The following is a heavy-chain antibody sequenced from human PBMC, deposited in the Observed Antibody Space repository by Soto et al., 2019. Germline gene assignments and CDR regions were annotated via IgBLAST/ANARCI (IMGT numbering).Heavy chain of an antibody. D-gene: IGHD3-22*01. CDR3: ARVPYYDSSGYTPGDDAFDI. Sequence: SVKVSCKASGGTFSSYAISWVRQAPGQGLEWMGGIIPIFGTANYAQKFQGRVTITADESTSTAYMELSSLRPEDTAVYYCARVPYYDSSGYTPGDDAFDIWGQGTLVTVSS. V-gene: IGHV1-69*13. CDR1: GGTFSSYA. J-gene: IGHJ3*02. CDR2: IIPIFGTA.